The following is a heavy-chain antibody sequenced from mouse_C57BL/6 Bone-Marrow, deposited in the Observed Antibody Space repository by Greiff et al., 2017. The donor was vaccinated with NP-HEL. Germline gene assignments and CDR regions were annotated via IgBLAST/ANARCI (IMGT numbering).Heavy chain of an antibody. D-gene: IGHD1-1*01. J-gene: IGHJ4*01. CDR2: IRSKSSNYAT. V-gene: IGHV10-3*01. CDR1: GFTFNTYA. Sequence: EVQGVESGGGLVQPKGSLKLSCAASGFTFNTYAMHWVRQAPGKGLEWVARIRSKSSNYATYYADSVKDRFTISRDDSQSMLYLQMNNLKTEDTAMYYCVRDWEFPYYYGRAMDYWGQGTSVTVSS. CDR3: VRDWEFPYYYGRAMDY.